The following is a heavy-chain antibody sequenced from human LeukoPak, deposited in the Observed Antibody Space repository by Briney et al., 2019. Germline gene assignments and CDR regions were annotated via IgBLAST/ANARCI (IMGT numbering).Heavy chain of an antibody. CDR2: ISYDGSNK. CDR1: GFTFSSYA. J-gene: IGHJ4*02. Sequence: GGSLRLSCAASGFTFSSYAMHWVRQAPGKGLEWVAVISYDGSNKYYADSVKGRFTISRDNSKNTLYLQMNSLRAEDTAVYYCAREQDYTHFDYWGQGTLVTVSS. CDR3: AREQDYTHFDY. D-gene: IGHD3-3*01. V-gene: IGHV3-30-3*01.